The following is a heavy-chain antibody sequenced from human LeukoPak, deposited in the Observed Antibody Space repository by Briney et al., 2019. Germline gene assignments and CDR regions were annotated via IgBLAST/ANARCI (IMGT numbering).Heavy chain of an antibody. D-gene: IGHD3-22*01. Sequence: SETLSLTCTVSGGSISSHYWSWIRQPPGKGLEWIGYIYYSGSTNYNPSLKSRVTISVDTSKNQFSLKLSSVTAADTAVYYCASGYGYFQHWGQGTLVTVSS. CDR2: IYYSGST. V-gene: IGHV4-59*11. CDR1: GGSISSHY. CDR3: ASGYGYFQH. J-gene: IGHJ1*01.